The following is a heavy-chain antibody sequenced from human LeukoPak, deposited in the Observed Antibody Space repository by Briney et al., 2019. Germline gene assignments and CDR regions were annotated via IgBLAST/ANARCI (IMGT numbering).Heavy chain of an antibody. CDR3: GTCLGAIVVVPAAMLGGWFDP. CDR2: IYHSGST. V-gene: IGHV4-38-2*01. Sequence: PSETLSLTCAVSGYSLSSDYYWGWIPPPPGKGPGGVGRIYHSGSTYFHPSPQSPVTTSVDTFKNQFSPELSSVTAADTAVYYCGTCLGAIVVVPAAMLGGWFDPWGQGTLVTVSS. CDR1: GYSLSSDYY. J-gene: IGHJ5*02. D-gene: IGHD2-2*01.